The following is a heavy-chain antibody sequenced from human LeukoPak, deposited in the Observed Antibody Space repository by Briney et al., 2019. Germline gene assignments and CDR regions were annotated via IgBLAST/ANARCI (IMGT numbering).Heavy chain of an antibody. CDR2: ISYDGSNK. D-gene: IGHD3-10*01. CDR3: AKGRITMAY. J-gene: IGHJ4*02. CDR1: GFTFSSYG. V-gene: IGHV3-30*18. Sequence: GGSLRLSCAASGFTFSSYGMHWVRQAPGKGLEWVAVISYDGSNKYYADSVKGRFTISRDNSKNTLYLQMNSLRAEDTAVYYCAKGRITMAYWGRGTLVTVSS.